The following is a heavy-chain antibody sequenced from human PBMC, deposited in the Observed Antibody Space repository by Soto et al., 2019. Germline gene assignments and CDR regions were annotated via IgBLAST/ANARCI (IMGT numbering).Heavy chain of an antibody. J-gene: IGHJ4*02. V-gene: IGHV3-11*05. Sequence: GGSLRLSCAASGFTFSDYYMSWIRQAPGKGLEWVSYISSSSSYTNYADSVKGRFTISRDNAKNSLHLQMNSLRAEDTAVYYCARDGPGGYYYDSSGYDNWGQGTLVTVSS. CDR2: ISSSSSYT. CDR3: ARDGPGGYYYDSSGYDN. CDR1: GFTFSDYY. D-gene: IGHD3-22*01.